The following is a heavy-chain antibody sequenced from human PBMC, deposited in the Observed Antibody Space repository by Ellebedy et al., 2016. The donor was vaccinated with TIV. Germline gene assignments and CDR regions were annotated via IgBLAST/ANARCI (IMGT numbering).Heavy chain of an antibody. CDR2: VHTAGSTT. CDR1: GFTFSTYW. V-gene: IGHV3-74*01. D-gene: IGHD2/OR15-2a*01. J-gene: IGHJ2*01. Sequence: GESLKISCAASGFTFSTYWMHWVRQAPGKGLVWVSHVHTAGSTTSYADSVKGRFTISRDNAKNTLYLQMNSLRAEDTAIYYCARDRCKGSGYFDLWGRGTPVTVSS. CDR3: ARDRCKGSGYFDL.